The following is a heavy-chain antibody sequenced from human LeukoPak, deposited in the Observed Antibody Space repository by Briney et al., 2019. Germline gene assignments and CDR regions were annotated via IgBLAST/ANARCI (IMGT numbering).Heavy chain of an antibody. CDR1: GFTVSSNY. V-gene: IGHV3-53*01. J-gene: IGHJ6*02. CDR3: ARGQSGTPHYYYGMDV. CDR2: IYSGGST. D-gene: IGHD3-10*01. Sequence: GGSLRLSCAASGFTVSSNYMSWVRQAPGKGLEWVSIIYSGGSTYYADSVKGRFTVSRDNSKNTLSLQMSSLREEDTAVYFCARGQSGTPHYYYGMDVWGQGTTVTVSS.